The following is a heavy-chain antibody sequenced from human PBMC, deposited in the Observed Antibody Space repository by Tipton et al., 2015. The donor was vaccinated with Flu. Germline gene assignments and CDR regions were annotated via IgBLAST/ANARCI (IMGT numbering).Heavy chain of an antibody. J-gene: IGHJ4*02. Sequence: QLVQSGAEVKKPGASVKVSCMASGYIFSGYYIHWVRQVPGQGLEWMGRINPKGGGTNYAQKFRGRVTMTSDTSINTAYMELSGLRSDDMAVYYCARPYGTGSYCALWGQGTLVTVSS. CDR3: ARPYGTGSYCAL. CDR2: INPKGGGT. CDR1: GYIFSGYY. D-gene: IGHD3-10*01. V-gene: IGHV1-2*06.